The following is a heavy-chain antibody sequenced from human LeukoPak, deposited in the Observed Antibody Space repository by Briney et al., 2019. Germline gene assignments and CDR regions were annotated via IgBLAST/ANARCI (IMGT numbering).Heavy chain of an antibody. CDR2: IYTSGST. CDR3: ARERERTILKANYFDY. V-gene: IGHV4-61*02. J-gene: IGHJ4*02. Sequence: SQTLSLTCTVSGGFISSGSYYWSWIRQPAGKGLEWIGRIYTSGSTNYNPSLKSRVTISVDTSKNQFSLKLSSVTAADTAVYYCARERERTILKANYFDYWGQGTLVTVSS. D-gene: IGHD3-9*01. CDR1: GGFISSGSYY.